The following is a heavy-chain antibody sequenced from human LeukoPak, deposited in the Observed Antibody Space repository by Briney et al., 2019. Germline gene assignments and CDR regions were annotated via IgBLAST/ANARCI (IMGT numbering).Heavy chain of an antibody. CDR2: IYYSGST. J-gene: IGHJ5*02. CDR3: AVLKTTYYDFWSGYYPNWFDP. CDR1: GGSISSHY. D-gene: IGHD3-3*01. Sequence: KPSETLSLTCTVSGGSISSHYWSWIRQPPGKGLEWIGYIYYSGSTNYNPSLKSRDTISVDTSKNQFSLKLSSVTAADTAVYYCAVLKTTYYDFWSGYYPNWFDPWGQGTLVTVSS. V-gene: IGHV4-59*11.